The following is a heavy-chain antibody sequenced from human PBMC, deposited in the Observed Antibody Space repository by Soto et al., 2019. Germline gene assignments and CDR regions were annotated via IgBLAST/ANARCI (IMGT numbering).Heavy chain of an antibody. CDR1: GGTFSSYT. CDR2: IIPILGIA. CDR3: AREGPQVVGGVSTHYYYYYRAV. J-gene: IGHJ6*03. D-gene: IGHD3-16*01. V-gene: IGHV1-69*04. Sequence: GASVKVSCKASGGTFSSYTISWVRQAPGQGLEWMGRIIPILGIANYAQKFQGRVTITADKSTSTAYMELSSLRSEDTAVYYCAREGPQVVGGVSTHYYYYYRAVGGKGTRVTVSS.